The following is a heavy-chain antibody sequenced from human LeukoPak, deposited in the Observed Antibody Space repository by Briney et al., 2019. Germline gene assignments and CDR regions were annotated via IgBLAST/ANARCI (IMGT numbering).Heavy chain of an antibody. CDR3: AREGNISGLGY. CDR1: GFTFSSYW. D-gene: IGHD6-19*01. V-gene: IGHV4-4*02. Sequence: GSLRLSCAASGFTFSSYWMSWVRQPPGKGLEWIGEIYHSGSTNYNPSLKSRVTILVDKSKNQFPLKLSSVTAADTAVYYCAREGNISGLGYWGQGTLVTVSS. J-gene: IGHJ4*02. CDR2: IYHSGST.